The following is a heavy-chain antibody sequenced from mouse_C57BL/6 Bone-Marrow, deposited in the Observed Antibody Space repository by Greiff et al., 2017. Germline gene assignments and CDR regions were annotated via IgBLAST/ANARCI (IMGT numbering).Heavy chain of an antibody. V-gene: IGHV1-39*01. CDR1: GYSFTDYN. CDR2: INPNYGTT. Sequence: VQLQQSGPELVKPGASVKISCKASGYSFTDYNMNWVKQSNGKSLEWIGVINPNYGTTSYNQKFKGKATLTVDQSSSTAYMQLNSLTSEDSAVYYWAPHYYGSSYGFAYWGQGTLVTVSA. D-gene: IGHD1-1*01. J-gene: IGHJ3*01. CDR3: APHYYGSSYGFAY.